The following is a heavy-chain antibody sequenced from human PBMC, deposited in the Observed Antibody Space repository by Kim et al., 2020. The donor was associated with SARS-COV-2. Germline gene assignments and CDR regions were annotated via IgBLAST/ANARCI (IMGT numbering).Heavy chain of an antibody. D-gene: IGHD2-15*01. Sequence: SETLSLTCTVSGGSISSGGYYWSWIRQHPGKGLEWIGYIYYSGSTYYNPSLKSRVTISVDTSKNQFSLKLSSVTAADTAVYYCARDGDGGDFSCCSGGSCAGDDAFDIWGQGTMVTVSS. V-gene: IGHV4-31*03. CDR1: GGSISSGGYY. CDR3: ARDGDGGDFSCCSGGSCAGDDAFDI. J-gene: IGHJ3*02. CDR2: IYYSGST.